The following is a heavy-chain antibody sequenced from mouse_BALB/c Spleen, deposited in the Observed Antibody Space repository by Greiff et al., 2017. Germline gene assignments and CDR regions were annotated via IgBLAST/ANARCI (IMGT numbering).Heavy chain of an antibody. CDR3: ARSDGYYGYWYFDV. V-gene: IGHV1-9*01. CDR1: GYTFSSYW. D-gene: IGHD2-3*01. CDR2: ILPGSGST. Sequence: VQLQQSGAELMKPGASVKISCKATGYTFSSYWIEWVKQRPGHGLEWIGEILPGSGSTNYNEKFKGKATFTADTSSNTAYMQLSSLTSEDSAVYYCARSDGYYGYWYFDVWGAGTTVTVSS. J-gene: IGHJ1*01.